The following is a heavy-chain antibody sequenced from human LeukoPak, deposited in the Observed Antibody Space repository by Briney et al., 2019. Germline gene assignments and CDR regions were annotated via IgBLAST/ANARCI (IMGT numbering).Heavy chain of an antibody. CDR3: ARERASAGTRLDY. V-gene: IGHV4-4*02. CDR2: IYHSGST. CDR1: GGSISSSNW. Sequence: SGTLSLNCAVSGGSISSSNWWSWVRQPPGKGLEWIGEIYHSGSTNYNPSLKSRVTISVDKSKNQFSLKLSSVTAADTAVYYCARERASAGTRLDYWGQGTLVTVSS. D-gene: IGHD6-13*01. J-gene: IGHJ4*02.